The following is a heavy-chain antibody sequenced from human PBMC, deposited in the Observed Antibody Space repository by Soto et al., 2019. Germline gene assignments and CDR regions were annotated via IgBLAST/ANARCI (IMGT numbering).Heavy chain of an antibody. D-gene: IGHD3-3*01. J-gene: IGHJ4*02. CDR2: IVPNVGTV. CDR3: ARRDTSGFLRYFDN. CDR1: GGTLSSFINYP. V-gene: IGHV1-69*06. Sequence: WASVKVSCKASGGTLSSFINYPINWVRQAPGQGLEWMGGIVPNVGTVNYAQKFQGRVTITADKSTGTAYMEVSSLRSEDTALYYCARRDTSGFLRYFDNWGQGTLVTVSS.